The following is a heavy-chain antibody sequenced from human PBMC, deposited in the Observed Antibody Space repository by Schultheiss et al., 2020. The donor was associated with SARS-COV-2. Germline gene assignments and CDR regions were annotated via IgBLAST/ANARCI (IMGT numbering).Heavy chain of an antibody. D-gene: IGHD3-22*01. J-gene: IGHJ6*02. Sequence: GESLKISCAASGFTFSSYSMNWVRQAPGKGLEWVSSISSSSSYIYYADSVKGRFTISRDNAKNSLYLQMNSLRAEDTAVYYCNYYDSSGPRGMDVWGQGTTVTVSS. CDR2: ISSSSSYI. CDR3: NYYDSSGPRGMDV. CDR1: GFTFSSYS. V-gene: IGHV3-21*01.